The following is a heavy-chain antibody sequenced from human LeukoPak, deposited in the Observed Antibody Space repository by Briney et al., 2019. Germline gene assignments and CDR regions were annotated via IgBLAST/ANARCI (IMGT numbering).Heavy chain of an antibody. CDR2: IKQDGSEK. D-gene: IGHD3-16*02. CDR1: GFTFSSYS. V-gene: IGHV3-7*01. J-gene: IGHJ4*02. CDR3: ARAGGYRRDYCDY. Sequence: GGSLRLSCAASGFTFSSYSMNWVRQAPGKGLEWVANIKQDGSEKYYVDSVKGRFTISRDNAKNSLYLQMNSLRAEDRAIYYCARAGGYRRDYCDYWGQGTLVTVSS.